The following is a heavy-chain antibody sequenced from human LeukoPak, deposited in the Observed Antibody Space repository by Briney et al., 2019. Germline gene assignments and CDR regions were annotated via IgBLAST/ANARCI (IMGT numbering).Heavy chain of an antibody. CDR3: ARASGYLNDLDY. D-gene: IGHD3-3*01. CDR2: TNRDGGTT. CDR1: GFIFSSFG. J-gene: IGHJ4*02. V-gene: IGHV3-74*03. Sequence: GGSLRPSCAASGFIFSSFGMHWVRQGPGKGLVWVSMTNRDGGTTTYADFVKGRFTMSRDNSKNTVFLQMNSLGVEDTGVYYCARASGYLNDLDYWGQGTAVTVSS.